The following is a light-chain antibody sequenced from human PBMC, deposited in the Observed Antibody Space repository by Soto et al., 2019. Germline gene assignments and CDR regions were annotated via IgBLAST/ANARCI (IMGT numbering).Light chain of an antibody. Sequence: QSVLTQPRSVSGSPGQSVTISCTGTSSDFGGYNYVSWYQHHPGKAPKLMIYDVSERPSGVPDRFSGSKSGNTASLTISGLQAEDEADYYCCSDAGTFVVFGTGTKLTVL. CDR1: SSDFGGYNY. J-gene: IGLJ1*01. V-gene: IGLV2-11*01. CDR2: DVS. CDR3: CSDAGTFVV.